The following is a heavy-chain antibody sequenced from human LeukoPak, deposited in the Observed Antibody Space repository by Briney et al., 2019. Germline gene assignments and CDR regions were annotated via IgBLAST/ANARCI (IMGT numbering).Heavy chain of an antibody. CDR2: IYSGGST. CDR1: GFTVSSNY. Sequence: GGSLRLSCAASGFTVSSNYMSWVRQAPGKGLEWVSVIYSGGSTYYADSVKGRFTISRDNSKNTLYLQMNSLRAEDTAVYYCAKDHSYGLSRESDYWGQGTLVTVSS. V-gene: IGHV3-53*05. J-gene: IGHJ4*02. CDR3: AKDHSYGLSRESDY. D-gene: IGHD5-18*01.